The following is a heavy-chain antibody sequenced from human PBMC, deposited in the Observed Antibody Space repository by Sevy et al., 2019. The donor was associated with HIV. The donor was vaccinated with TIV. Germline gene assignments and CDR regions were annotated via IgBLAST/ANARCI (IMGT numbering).Heavy chain of an antibody. J-gene: IGHJ3*02. CDR3: ARERGTFDAFDI. CDR2: IWYNGINK. Sequence: GGSLRLSCVASGFTFSTYGMHWVRQAPGKGLEWVAVIWYNGINKYYADSVKGRFTIFRDNSRNTLDLQMNSLTVEDTAVYYCARERGTFDAFDIWGQGTMVTVSS. D-gene: IGHD1-1*01. CDR1: GFTFSTYG. V-gene: IGHV3-33*01.